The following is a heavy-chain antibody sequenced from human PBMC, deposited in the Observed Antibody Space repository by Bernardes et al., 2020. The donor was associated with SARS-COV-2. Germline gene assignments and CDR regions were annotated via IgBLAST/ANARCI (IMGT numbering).Heavy chain of an antibody. V-gene: IGHV4-39*02. CDR2: MSYSGIT. CDR3: ARGPRGSSSNFDF. CDR1: GDSITSYTYY. Sequence: SETLSLTCTVSGDSITSYTYYWGWISQPPGKGLEWIGSMSYSGITYYNPSLKSRVTMPVDTSNNHFSLRLTSVTAADTAVYYCARGPRGSSSNFDFGGQGTLVTVSS. D-gene: IGHD6-13*01. J-gene: IGHJ4*02.